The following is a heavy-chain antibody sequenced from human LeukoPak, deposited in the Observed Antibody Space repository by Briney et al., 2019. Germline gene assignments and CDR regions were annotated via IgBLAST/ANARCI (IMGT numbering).Heavy chain of an antibody. J-gene: IGHJ5*02. CDR3: ARHIRQQTFDP. CDR2: IYYIGST. D-gene: IGHD6-13*01. Sequence: SETLSLTCTVSGDSISSNSHYSGCVRQPPGKELEWIGSIYYIGSTYYNPSLKSQVTISVDTSKNQFFLKLSSVTAADTAVYYCARHIRQQTFDPWGQGTLVTVSS. V-gene: IGHV4-39*01. CDR1: GDSISSNSHY.